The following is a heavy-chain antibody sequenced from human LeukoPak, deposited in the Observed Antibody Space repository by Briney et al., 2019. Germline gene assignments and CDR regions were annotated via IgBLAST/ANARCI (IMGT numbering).Heavy chain of an antibody. D-gene: IGHD3-22*01. CDR3: ARVVSENSGYQGY. V-gene: IGHV3-11*04. CDR2: ISTSGITI. Sequence: GGSLRLSCAASGFTFSDYYMSWIRQSPGNGLEWVSYISTSGITIYYAASVKGRFPVSRDNAKNSLFLQMNSLRAEDTAVYYCARVVSENSGYQGYWGQGTLVTVSS. J-gene: IGHJ4*02. CDR1: GFTFSDYY.